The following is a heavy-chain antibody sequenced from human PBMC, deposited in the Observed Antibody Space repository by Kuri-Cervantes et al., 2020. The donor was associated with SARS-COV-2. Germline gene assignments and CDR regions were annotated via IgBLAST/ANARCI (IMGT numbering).Heavy chain of an antibody. CDR3: TKDHVGATDP. J-gene: IGHJ5*02. Sequence: GGSLRLSCAASGFTFSSYAMSWVRQAPGKGLEWVSAVSGSGGSTYYADSVKGRFTISRDNSKNTLYLQMNSLKAEDTAIYYCTKDHVGATDPWGQGTLVTVSS. CDR1: GFTFSSYA. V-gene: IGHV3-23*01. D-gene: IGHD1-26*01. CDR2: VSGSGGST.